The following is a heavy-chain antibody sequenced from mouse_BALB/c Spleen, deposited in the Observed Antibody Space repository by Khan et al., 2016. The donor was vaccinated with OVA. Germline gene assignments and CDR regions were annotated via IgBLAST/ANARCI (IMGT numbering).Heavy chain of an antibody. CDR1: GFTFSTYG. Sequence: EVELVESGGDLVKTGGSLKLSCAASGFTFSTYGMSWVRQTPDKRLEWVATISSGGHYTYYIDSVKGRFTISIDNAKNILYLQMTSLRSEDTAMYYCARLAYYYNSEGFAYWGQGTLVTGSA. J-gene: IGHJ3*01. V-gene: IGHV5-6*01. D-gene: IGHD1-1*02. CDR2: ISSGGHYT. CDR3: ARLAYYYNSEGFAY.